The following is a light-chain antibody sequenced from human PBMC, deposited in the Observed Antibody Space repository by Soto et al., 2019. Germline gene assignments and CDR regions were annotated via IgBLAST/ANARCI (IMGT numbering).Light chain of an antibody. Sequence: EIGMTQSPATLSVSPGERVTFYCRASTSVNSHLAWYQQKPGQAPRLLISGASPRATGIPASFSASGSGTEFTLTISSLQSEDYAVYYCQQHAAWPLTFGGGTKVEI. CDR2: GAS. J-gene: IGKJ4*01. CDR1: TSVNSH. V-gene: IGKV3-15*01. CDR3: QQHAAWPLT.